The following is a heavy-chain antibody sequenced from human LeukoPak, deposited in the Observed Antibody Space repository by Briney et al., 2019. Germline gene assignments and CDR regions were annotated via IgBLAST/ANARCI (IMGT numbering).Heavy chain of an antibody. J-gene: IGHJ4*02. CDR2: ISGNSGST. V-gene: IGHV3-23*01. D-gene: IGHD2-2*01. Sequence: GGSLRLSCAASGFTFSSYAMSWVRQAPGKGLEWVSAISGNSGSTYYADSVKGRFTISRDNSKNTLCLRMNSLRAEDTAVYYCAKEAFAVVPAAKSDYWGQGTLVTVSP. CDR1: GFTFSSYA. CDR3: AKEAFAVVPAAKSDY.